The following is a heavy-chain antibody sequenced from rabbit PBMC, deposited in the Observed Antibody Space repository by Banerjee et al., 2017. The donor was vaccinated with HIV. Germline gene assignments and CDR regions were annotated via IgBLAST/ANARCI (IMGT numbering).Heavy chain of an antibody. Sequence: LEESGGGLVQPEGSLTLTCTASGFSFSSSYWMCWVRQAPGKGLEWIACIDTGSSGAYKASGAKGQFTIAKTSSATVTLQMTSLTAADTATYFCARDWGAYAGHGYATGWLNLWGPGTLLTVS. CDR3: ARDWGAYAGHGYATGWLNL. V-gene: IGHV1S45*01. D-gene: IGHD6-1*01. J-gene: IGHJ5*01. CDR2: IDTGSSGA. CDR1: GFSFSSSYW.